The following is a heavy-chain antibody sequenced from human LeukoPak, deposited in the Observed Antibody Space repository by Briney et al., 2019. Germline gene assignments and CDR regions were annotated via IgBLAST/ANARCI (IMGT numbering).Heavy chain of an antibody. CDR3: ARIQLWPTGSDY. CDR1: GYTFTGYY. V-gene: IGHV1-2*02. D-gene: IGHD5-18*01. CDR2: INPNSGGT. Sequence: ASVKVSCKASGYTFTGYYMHWVRQAPGQGLEWMGWINPNSGGTNYAQKFQGRVTMTTDTSTSTAYMELRSLRSDDTAVYYCARIQLWPTGSDYWGQGTLVTVSS. J-gene: IGHJ4*02.